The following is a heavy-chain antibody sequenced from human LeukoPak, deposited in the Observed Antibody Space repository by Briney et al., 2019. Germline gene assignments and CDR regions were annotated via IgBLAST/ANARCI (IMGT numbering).Heavy chain of an antibody. J-gene: IGHJ4*02. CDR1: GGSFSGYY. D-gene: IGHD3-9*01. Sequence: SETLSLTCAVYGGSFSGYYWSWIRQPPGKGLEWIGEINHSGSTIYNPSLKSRVTISVDTSKNQFSLKLSSVTAADTAVYYCARGTDILTGYPKPYYFDYWGQGTLVTVSS. CDR3: ARGTDILTGYPKPYYFDY. V-gene: IGHV4-34*01. CDR2: INHSGST.